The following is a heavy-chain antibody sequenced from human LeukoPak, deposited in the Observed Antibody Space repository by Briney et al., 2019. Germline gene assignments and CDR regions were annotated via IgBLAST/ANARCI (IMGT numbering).Heavy chain of an antibody. D-gene: IGHD6-6*01. Sequence: GGSLRLSCGASGFTFSSYSMIWVRKAPGKGLEWVSSISSSSSYIYYADSVKGRFTISRDNAKNSLYLQMNSLRGEDTAVYYCARGVGSSSSYWGQGTLVTVSS. CDR1: GFTFSSYS. CDR2: ISSSSSYI. J-gene: IGHJ4*02. V-gene: IGHV3-21*01. CDR3: ARGVGSSSSY.